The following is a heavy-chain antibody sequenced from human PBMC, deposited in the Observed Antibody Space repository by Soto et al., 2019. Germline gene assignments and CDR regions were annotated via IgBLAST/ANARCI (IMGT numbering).Heavy chain of an antibody. CDR1: GGSISGSRYD. Sequence: SETLSLTCSVSGGSISGSRYDWTWIRQPPGKGLEWINSGTIYFNPSLRSRVTISVDTSKNQFSLRLSSVTAADTAVYYCATYGGDTGRFDYWGQGNWGTSPQ. CDR3: ATYGGDTGRFDY. D-gene: IGHD4-17*01. J-gene: IGHJ4*02. CDR2: SGTI. V-gene: IGHV4-39*01.